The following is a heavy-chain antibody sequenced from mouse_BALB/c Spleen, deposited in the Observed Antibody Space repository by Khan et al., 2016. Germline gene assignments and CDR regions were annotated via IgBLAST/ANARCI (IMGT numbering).Heavy chain of an antibody. CDR1: GYTFTDYY. V-gene: IGHV1-77*01. CDR3: ASYYGNYAMDY. CDR2: IYPGSGNT. D-gene: IGHD2-1*01. Sequence: VQLKQSGAELARPGASVKLSCKASGYTFTDYYINWVKQRTGQGLEWIGEIYPGSGNTYYNEKFKGKATLTADKSSSTAYIQLSSLTSEDSAVYFCASYYGNYAMDYWGQGTSVTVSS. J-gene: IGHJ4*01.